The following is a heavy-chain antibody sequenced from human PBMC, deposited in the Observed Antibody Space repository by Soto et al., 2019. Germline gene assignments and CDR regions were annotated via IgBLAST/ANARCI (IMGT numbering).Heavy chain of an antibody. Sequence: EVQLVESGGGLVQPGGSLRLSCAASGFTFSSYSMNWVRQAPGKGLEWGSYISSSSSTIYYADSVKGRFTISRDNAKNSLYLQMNSLRAEDTAVYYCARVVISGSYLDYWGQGTLVTVSS. CDR2: ISSSSSTI. CDR1: GFTFSSYS. D-gene: IGHD1-26*01. J-gene: IGHJ4*02. CDR3: ARVVISGSYLDY. V-gene: IGHV3-48*01.